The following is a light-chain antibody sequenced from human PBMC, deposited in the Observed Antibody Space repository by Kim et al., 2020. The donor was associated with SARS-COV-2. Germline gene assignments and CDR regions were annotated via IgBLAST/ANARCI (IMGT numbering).Light chain of an antibody. V-gene: IGLV1-40*01. J-gene: IGLJ3*02. CDR1: SGENDD. CDR3: QTYDSGLRSWV. CDR2: GNS. Sequence: GTMVRIAGRGSSGENDDVHWYQQLPGTAPKLLIYGNSNRPSGVPDRFSGSKSGTSASLAITGLQAEDEADYYCQTYDSGLRSWVFSGGTQLTVL.